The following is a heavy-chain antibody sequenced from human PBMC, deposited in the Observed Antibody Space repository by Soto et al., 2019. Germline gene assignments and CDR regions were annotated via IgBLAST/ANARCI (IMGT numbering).Heavy chain of an antibody. CDR2: ISSSSSTI. V-gene: IGHV3-48*02. D-gene: IGHD2-15*01. CDR1: GFTFSNYN. CDR3: ATYCSGGRGYRPSFNYGMDV. Sequence: EVQLVESGGGLVQPGGSLRISCAASGFTFSNYNMNWVRQAPGKGLDWVSYISSSSSTISYADSVKGRFTISRDNAKNSLYLQMNSLRDEDTAVYYCATYCSGGRGYRPSFNYGMDVW. J-gene: IGHJ6*01.